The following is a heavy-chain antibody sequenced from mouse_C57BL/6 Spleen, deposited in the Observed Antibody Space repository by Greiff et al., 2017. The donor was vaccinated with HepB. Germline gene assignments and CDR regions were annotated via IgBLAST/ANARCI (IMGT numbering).Heavy chain of an antibody. CDR2: IHPNSGST. D-gene: IGHD1-1*01. CDR1: GYTFTSYW. J-gene: IGHJ1*03. CDR3: ARSTTVVGGDWYFDV. Sequence: QVQLQQPGAELVKPGASVKLSCKASGYTFTSYWMHWVKQRPGRGLEWIGRIHPNSGSTNYNEKFKSKATLTVDKSSSTAYMQLSSLTSEDSAVYYCARSTTVVGGDWYFDVWGTGTTVTVSS. V-gene: IGHV1-62-3*01.